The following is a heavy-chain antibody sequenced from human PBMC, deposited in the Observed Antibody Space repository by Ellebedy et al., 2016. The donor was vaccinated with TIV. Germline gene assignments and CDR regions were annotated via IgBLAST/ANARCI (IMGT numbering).Heavy chain of an antibody. J-gene: IGHJ5*02. V-gene: IGHV4-59*01. Sequence: MPSETLSLTCTVTGGSIRSSFWNWIRQPPGKGLEWIGYISYSGSTNYNPSLKSRVTMSIDTSKNQFSLTLSSVTAADTAVYYCAREDYDILTGNNDWFDPWGQGTLVTVSA. D-gene: IGHD3-9*01. CDR3: AREDYDILTGNNDWFDP. CDR2: ISYSGST. CDR1: GGSIRSSF.